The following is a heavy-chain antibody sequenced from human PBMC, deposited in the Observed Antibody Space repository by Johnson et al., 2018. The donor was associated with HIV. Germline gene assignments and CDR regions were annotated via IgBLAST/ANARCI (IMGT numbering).Heavy chain of an antibody. CDR3: ARETGDPVVPAARDAFDI. V-gene: IGHV3-11*04. D-gene: IGHD2-2*01. CDR2: ISSGSHSI. CDR1: GFAFSDYY. Sequence: MQLVESGGGVVQPGGSLRLSCAASGFAFSDYYMAWIRQAPGKGLEWVSFISSGSHSIYYADSVKGRFTVSRDNSKNSLYLQMNSLRAEDTAVYYCARETGDPVVPAARDAFDIWGQGTMVTVSS. J-gene: IGHJ3*02.